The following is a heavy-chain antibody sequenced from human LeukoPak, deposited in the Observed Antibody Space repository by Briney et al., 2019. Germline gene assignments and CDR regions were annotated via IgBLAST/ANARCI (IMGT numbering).Heavy chain of an antibody. D-gene: IGHD3-10*01. CDR2: FDPEDGET. CDR3: AADGYRGEAVDDAFDI. V-gene: IGHV1-24*01. CDR1: GYTLTELS. J-gene: IGHJ3*02. Sequence: ASVKVSCKVSGYTLTELSMHWVRQAPGKGLEWMGGFDPEDGETIYAQKLQGRVTMTTDTSTSTAYMELSSLRSEDTAVYYCAADGYRGEAVDDAFDIWGQGTMVTVSS.